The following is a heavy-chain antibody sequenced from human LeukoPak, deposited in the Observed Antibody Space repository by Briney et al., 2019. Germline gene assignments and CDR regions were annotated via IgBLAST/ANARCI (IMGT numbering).Heavy chain of an antibody. V-gene: IGHV4-34*01. CDR2: INHSGST. CDR1: GGSFSGYY. CDR3: ARQGWLAPNFDY. J-gene: IGHJ4*02. Sequence: PSETLSLTCAVYGGSFSGYYWSWIRQPPGKGLEWIGEINHSGSTNYNPSLKSRVTISVDTSKNQFSLKLSSVTAADTAVYFCARQGWLAPNFDYWNQGTLVTVSS. D-gene: IGHD6-19*01.